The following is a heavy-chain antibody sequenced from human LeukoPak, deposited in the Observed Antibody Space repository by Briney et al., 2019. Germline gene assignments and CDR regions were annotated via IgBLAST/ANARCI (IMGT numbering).Heavy chain of an antibody. V-gene: IGHV3-48*03. CDR2: ISSSGSTI. CDR1: GFTFSSYE. J-gene: IGHJ6*03. D-gene: IGHD3-10*01. Sequence: GGSLRLSCAASGFTFSSYEMNWVRQAPGKGLEWVSYISSSGSTIYYADSVKGRFTISRDNAKNSLYLQMNSLRAEDTAVYYCARVAPSGYYYMDVWGKGTTVTVSS. CDR3: ARVAPSGYYYMDV.